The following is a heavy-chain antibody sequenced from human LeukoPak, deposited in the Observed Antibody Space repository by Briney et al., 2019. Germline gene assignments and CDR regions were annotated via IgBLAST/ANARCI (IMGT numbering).Heavy chain of an antibody. Sequence: GRSLRLSCVASGFTFSSYGMHWVRQAPGKGLEWVAVIWYDGSNKYYGDSVKGRFTISRDNSKNTVYLQMNSLRAEDTAVYYCAKWGYCSGGSCSGMDVWGQGTTVTVSS. V-gene: IGHV3-33*06. CDR1: GFTFSSYG. D-gene: IGHD2-15*01. CDR2: IWYDGSNK. CDR3: AKWGYCSGGSCSGMDV. J-gene: IGHJ6*02.